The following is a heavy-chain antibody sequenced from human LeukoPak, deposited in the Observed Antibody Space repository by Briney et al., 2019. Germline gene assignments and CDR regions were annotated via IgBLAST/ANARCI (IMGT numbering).Heavy chain of an antibody. CDR3: AGRAAVTGLYYVDY. CDR1: GGSFSGYY. Sequence: SETLSLTCAVYGGSFSGYYWSWIRQPPGKGLEWIGEINHSGSTNYNPSLKSRVTISVDTSKNQFSLKLSSVTAADTAVYYCAGRAAVTGLYYVDYWGQGTLVTVSS. CDR2: INHSGST. J-gene: IGHJ4*02. D-gene: IGHD6-19*01. V-gene: IGHV4-34*01.